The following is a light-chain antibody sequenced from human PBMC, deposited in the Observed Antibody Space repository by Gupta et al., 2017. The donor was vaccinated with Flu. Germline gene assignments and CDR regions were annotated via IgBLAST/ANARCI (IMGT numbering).Light chain of an antibody. Sequence: QSVLTQPPSASGPPGPRVTISCSGSSSNIGSNTVNWYQQLPGTAPKLLIYSNNQRPSVVPDRFSGSKSGTSASLAISGLQSEDEADYYCAAWDDSLNGVVFGGGTELTVL. CDR2: SNN. CDR3: AAWDDSLNGVV. J-gene: IGLJ2*01. V-gene: IGLV1-44*01. CDR1: SSNIGSNT.